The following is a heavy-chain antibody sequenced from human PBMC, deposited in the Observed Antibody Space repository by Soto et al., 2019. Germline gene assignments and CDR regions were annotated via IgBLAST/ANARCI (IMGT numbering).Heavy chain of an antibody. D-gene: IGHD2-2*01. CDR3: ARAEVLEVVPAAMDWFDP. V-gene: IGHV1-69*13. J-gene: IGHJ5*02. CDR1: GGTFSSYA. CDR2: IIPIFGTA. Sequence: SVKVSCKASGGTFSSYAISWVRQAPGQGLEWMGGIIPIFGTANYAQKFQGRVTITADESTSTAYMELSSLRSEDTAVYYCARAEVLEVVPAAMDWFDPWGQGTLVTVSS.